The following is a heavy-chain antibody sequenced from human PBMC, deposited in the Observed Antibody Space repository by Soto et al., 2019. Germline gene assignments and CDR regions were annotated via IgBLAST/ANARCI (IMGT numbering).Heavy chain of an antibody. J-gene: IGHJ4*02. V-gene: IGHV1-18*04. CDR2: ISAYNGNT. CDR1: GYTFTSYG. Sequence: QVQLVQSGAEVEKPGASVKVSCKASGYTFTSYGISWVRQAPGQGLEWMGWISAYNGNTNYAQKLQGRVTMTTDTSTSTAYMELRSLRSDDTAVYYCARLGAGATYYYDSSGYYYYWGQGTLVTVSS. CDR3: ARLGAGATYYYDSSGYYYY. D-gene: IGHD3-22*01.